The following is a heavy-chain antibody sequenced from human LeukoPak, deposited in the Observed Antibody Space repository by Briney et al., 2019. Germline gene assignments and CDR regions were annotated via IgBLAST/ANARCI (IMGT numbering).Heavy chain of an antibody. CDR2: ISSSSSYI. CDR3: ARDQPPSGIVVVPAADY. Sequence: GVSLRLSCAASGFTFSSYSMNWVRQGPGKGLEWVSSISSSSSYIYYADSVKGRFTISRDNAKNSLYLQMNSLRADDTAVYYCARDQPPSGIVVVPAADYWGQGTLVTVSS. J-gene: IGHJ4*02. D-gene: IGHD2-2*01. CDR1: GFTFSSYS. V-gene: IGHV3-21*01.